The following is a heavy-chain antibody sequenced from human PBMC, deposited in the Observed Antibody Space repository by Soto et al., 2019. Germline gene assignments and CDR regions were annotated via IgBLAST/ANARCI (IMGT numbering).Heavy chain of an antibody. CDR2: ITTYNDNR. D-gene: IGHD4-4*01. J-gene: IGHJ5*02. CDR3: ARDYSTRPVTRGVAGWFDL. Sequence: QVQLEQSGAEVKKPGDSVKVSCKTSGYSFTSYGISWVRQAPGEGLEWMGWITTYNDNRFYAEKFQGRITLITDTSSNTPYMELSSLRPADPARYFSARDYSTRPVTRGVAGWFDLWGQGTQITFSS. CDR1: GYSFTSYG. V-gene: IGHV1-18*01.